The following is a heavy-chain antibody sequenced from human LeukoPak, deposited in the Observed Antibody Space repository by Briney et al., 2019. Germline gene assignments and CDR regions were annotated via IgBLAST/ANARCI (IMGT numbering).Heavy chain of an antibody. CDR3: AREGLWFGEGPFDY. CDR1: GFTFRTFG. Sequence: PGGSLRLSCAASGFTFRTFGMHWVRQAPGKGLEWVAIIWYDGINKYCADSVKGRFTISRDNSKNTLYLQMNSLRAEDTAVYYCAREGLWFGEGPFDYWGQGTLVTVSS. D-gene: IGHD3-10*01. J-gene: IGHJ4*02. CDR2: IWYDGINK. V-gene: IGHV3-33*01.